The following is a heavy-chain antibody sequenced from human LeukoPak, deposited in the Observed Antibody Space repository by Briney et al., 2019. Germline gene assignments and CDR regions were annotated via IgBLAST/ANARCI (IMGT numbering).Heavy chain of an antibody. Sequence: ASVKVSCKVSGYTLTELSMHWLRQAPGKGLEWMGGFDPEDGETIYAQKFQGRVTMTEDTSTDTAYMELSSLRSGDTAVYYCATLDGGPLYCSGGSCSRYNWFDPWGQGTLVTVSS. CDR2: FDPEDGET. CDR3: ATLDGGPLYCSGGSCSRYNWFDP. D-gene: IGHD2-15*01. V-gene: IGHV1-24*01. J-gene: IGHJ5*02. CDR1: GYTLTELS.